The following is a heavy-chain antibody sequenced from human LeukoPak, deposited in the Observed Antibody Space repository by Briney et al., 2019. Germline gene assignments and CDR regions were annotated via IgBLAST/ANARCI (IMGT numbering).Heavy chain of an antibody. D-gene: IGHD4-17*01. CDR1: GFTFSRYW. Sequence: GGSLTLSCAAAGFTFSRYWMQWVRQAPGKGLVWVSHITSDGSTTTYEDSVKGRFTTSRDNAKNTLYLQMNSLRAEDTAVYYCVRDNYGVDYWGQGTLVTVSS. J-gene: IGHJ4*02. CDR2: ITSDGSTT. CDR3: VRDNYGVDY. V-gene: IGHV3-74*01.